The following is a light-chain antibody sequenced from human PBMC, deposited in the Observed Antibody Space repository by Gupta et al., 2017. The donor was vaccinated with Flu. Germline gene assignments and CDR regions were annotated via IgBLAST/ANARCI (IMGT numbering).Light chain of an antibody. CDR2: DAS. V-gene: IGKV3-11*01. Sequence: EIVLTQSPATLSLSPGERATLSCRASQSINSYLAWYQQKPGQAPRLLIYDASNRATGIPARFSGSGSGTDFTLTISSLEPEDSAVYYCQQRSNWPPRYTFGQGTKLEIK. CDR3: QQRSNWPPRYT. CDR1: QSINSY. J-gene: IGKJ2*01.